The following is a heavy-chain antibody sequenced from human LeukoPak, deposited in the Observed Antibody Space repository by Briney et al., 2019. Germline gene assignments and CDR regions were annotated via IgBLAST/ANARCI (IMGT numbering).Heavy chain of an antibody. Sequence: PSQTLSLTCTVSGVSISSGDYYWSWIRQPPGKGLEWIGYIYYSGSTYYNPSLKSRVTISVDTSKNQFSLKLSSVTAADTAVYYCARQEYSGYDSANWFDPWGQGTLVTVSS. J-gene: IGHJ5*02. V-gene: IGHV4-30-4*01. CDR2: IYYSGST. D-gene: IGHD5-12*01. CDR1: GVSISSGDYY. CDR3: ARQEYSGYDSANWFDP.